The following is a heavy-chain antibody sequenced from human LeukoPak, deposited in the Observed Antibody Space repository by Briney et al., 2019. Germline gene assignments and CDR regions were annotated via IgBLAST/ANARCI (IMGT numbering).Heavy chain of an antibody. Sequence: ASVKVSCTASGFTFTSSAVQWVRQARGQRLEWIGWIVVGSGNTNYAQKFQGRVTITRDMSTSTAYMELSSLRSEDTAVYYCAADYYDSSGYYLLDYWGQGTLVTVSS. J-gene: IGHJ4*02. D-gene: IGHD3-22*01. V-gene: IGHV1-58*01. CDR3: AADYYDSSGYYLLDY. CDR1: GFTFTSSA. CDR2: IVVGSGNT.